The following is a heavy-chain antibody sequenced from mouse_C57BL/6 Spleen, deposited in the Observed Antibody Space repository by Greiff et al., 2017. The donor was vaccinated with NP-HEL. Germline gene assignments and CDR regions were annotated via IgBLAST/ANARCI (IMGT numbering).Heavy chain of an antibody. CDR2: IDPETGGT. CDR3: TRSPLYYGSRPLYFDY. V-gene: IGHV1-15*01. D-gene: IGHD1-1*01. J-gene: IGHJ2*01. Sequence: QVQLKESGAELVRPGASVTLSCKASGYTFTDYEMHWVKQTPVHGLEWIGAIDPETGGTAYNQKFKGKAILTADKSSSTAYMELRSLTSEDSAVYYCTRSPLYYGSRPLYFDYWGQGTTLTVSS. CDR1: GYTFTDYE.